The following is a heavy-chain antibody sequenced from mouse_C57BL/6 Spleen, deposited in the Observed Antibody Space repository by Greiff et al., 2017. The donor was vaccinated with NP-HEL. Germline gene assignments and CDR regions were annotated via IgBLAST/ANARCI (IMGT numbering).Heavy chain of an antibody. CDR3: ARRGTGTSWFAY. D-gene: IGHD4-1*01. V-gene: IGHV1-82*01. CDR1: GYAFSSSW. Sequence: QVQLQQSGPELVKPGASVKISCKASGYAFSSSWMNWVKQRSGKGLEWIGRIYPGDGDTNYNGKFRGKATLTADKSSSTAYMQLSSLTSEDSAVYFCARRGTGTSWFAYWGQGTLVTVSA. CDR2: IYPGDGDT. J-gene: IGHJ3*01.